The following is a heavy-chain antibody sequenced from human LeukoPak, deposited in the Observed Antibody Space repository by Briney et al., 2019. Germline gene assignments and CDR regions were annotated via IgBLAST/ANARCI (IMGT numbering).Heavy chain of an antibody. J-gene: IGHJ4*02. Sequence: PGGSLRLSCAAFEFTFSDYTITWVRQAPGKGLEWVANIKQDGSEKNYVDSVKGRFTIPRDNAKNSLELQMNSLRDEDTAVYYCARAGGYASSWAYWGQGTLVTVSS. CDR2: IKQDGSEK. CDR3: ARAGGYASSWAY. V-gene: IGHV3-7*01. D-gene: IGHD5-12*01. CDR1: EFTFSDYT.